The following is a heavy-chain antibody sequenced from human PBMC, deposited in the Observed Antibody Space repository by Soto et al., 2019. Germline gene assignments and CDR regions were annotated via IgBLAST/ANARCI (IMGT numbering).Heavy chain of an antibody. Sequence: QVQLQESGPGLVKPSQTLSLTCTVSGGSISSGGYYWSWIRQHPGKGLEWIGYIYYSGSTYYNPYLKSRVTTSVDTSKNQFSLKLRSVTAADTAVYYCARSPEATVTAFDYWGQGTLVTVSS. J-gene: IGHJ4*02. CDR2: IYYSGST. D-gene: IGHD4-17*01. CDR1: GGSISSGGYY. V-gene: IGHV4-31*03. CDR3: ARSPEATVTAFDY.